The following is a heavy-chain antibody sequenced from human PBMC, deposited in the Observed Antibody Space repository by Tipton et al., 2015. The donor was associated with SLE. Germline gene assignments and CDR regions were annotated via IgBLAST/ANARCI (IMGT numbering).Heavy chain of an antibody. CDR1: GDSVSSNSAA. J-gene: IGHJ4*02. D-gene: IGHD3-22*01. Sequence: GLVKPSQTLSLTCAISGDSVSSNSAAWNWIRQSPSRGLEWLGRTYYRSKWYNDHAVSVKSRITINPDTSKNQISLQLNSVTPEDTAVYYCARAPHYYDRSGPLDYWGQGTLVTVSS. V-gene: IGHV6-1*01. CDR2: TYYRSKWYN. CDR3: ARAPHYYDRSGPLDY.